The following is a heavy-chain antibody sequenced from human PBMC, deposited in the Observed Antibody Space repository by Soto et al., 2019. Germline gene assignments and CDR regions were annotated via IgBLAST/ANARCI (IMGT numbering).Heavy chain of an antibody. CDR2: ISAYNGNT. CDR3: ARRHIRFLQWLPDYGMDV. Sequence: ASVKVSCKASGYTFTSYGISWVRQAPGQGLEWMGWISAYNGNTNYAQKLQGRVTMTTDTSTSTAYMELRSLRSDDTAVYYCARRHIRFLQWLPDYGMDVWGQGTTVTVSS. D-gene: IGHD3-3*01. J-gene: IGHJ6*02. V-gene: IGHV1-18*04. CDR1: GYTFTSYG.